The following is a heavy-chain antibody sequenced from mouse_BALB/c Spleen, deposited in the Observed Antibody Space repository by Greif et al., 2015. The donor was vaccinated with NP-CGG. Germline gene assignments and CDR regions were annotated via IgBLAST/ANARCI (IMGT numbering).Heavy chain of an antibody. J-gene: IGHJ4*01. CDR2: IYPGSGST. D-gene: IGHD1-1*01. V-gene: IGHV1S22*01. Sequence: LQQSGSELVRPGASVKLSCKASGYTLTSYWMHWVKQRPGQGLEWIGNIYPGSGSTNYDEKFKSKATLTVDTSSSTAYMQLSSLTSDDSAVYYCARFSTVVASYYFGMDYWGQAASDTVSS. CDR3: ARFSTVVASYYFGMDY. CDR1: GYTLTSYW.